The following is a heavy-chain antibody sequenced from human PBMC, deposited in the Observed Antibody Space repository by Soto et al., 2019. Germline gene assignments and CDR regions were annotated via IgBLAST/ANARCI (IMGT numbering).Heavy chain of an antibody. CDR2: IYHSGST. V-gene: IGHV4-30-4*01. Sequence: SETLSLTCTVSGGSISSGDYYWSWIRQPPGKGLEWIGYIYHSGSTYYNPSLKSRVTISVDTSKNQFSLKLSSVTAADTAVYYCARERPDGARLAPWGEGTLVTVSS. J-gene: IGHJ5*02. D-gene: IGHD6-6*01. CDR3: ARERPDGARLAP. CDR1: GGSISSGDYY.